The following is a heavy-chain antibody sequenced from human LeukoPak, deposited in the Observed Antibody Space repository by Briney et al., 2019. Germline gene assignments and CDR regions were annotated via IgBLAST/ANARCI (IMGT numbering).Heavy chain of an antibody. J-gene: IGHJ4*02. Sequence: GGSLRLSCAASGFTFSNYGMHWVRQAPGKGLEWVAFTRYDGSNKYYADSVKGRFTISRDNSKNTLYLQMNSLRAEDTAVYYCAKANYDFWSGYSDYWGQGTLVTVSS. CDR3: AKANYDFWSGYSDY. V-gene: IGHV3-30*02. D-gene: IGHD3-3*01. CDR2: TRYDGSNK. CDR1: GFTFSNYG.